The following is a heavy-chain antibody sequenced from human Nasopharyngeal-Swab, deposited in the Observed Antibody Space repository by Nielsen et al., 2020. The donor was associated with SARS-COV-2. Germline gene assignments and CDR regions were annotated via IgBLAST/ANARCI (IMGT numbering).Heavy chain of an antibody. CDR2: ISSSSSYT. CDR3: ARGSIRGIIISDFDY. Sequence: GGSLRLSCAASGFTFSDYYMSWIRQAPGKGLERVSYISSSSSYTNYADPVKGRFTISRDNAKNSLYLQMNSLRADDTAVYYCARGSIRGIIISDFDYWGQGTLVTVSS. CDR1: GFTFSDYY. D-gene: IGHD3-10*01. V-gene: IGHV3-11*05. J-gene: IGHJ4*02.